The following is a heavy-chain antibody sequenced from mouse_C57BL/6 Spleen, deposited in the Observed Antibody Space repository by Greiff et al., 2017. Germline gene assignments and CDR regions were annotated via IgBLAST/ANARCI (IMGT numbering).Heavy chain of an antibody. CDR1: GYSITSGYY. V-gene: IGHV3-6*01. D-gene: IGHD2-4*01. J-gene: IGHJ3*01. Sequence: DVLLQESGPGLVKPSQSLSLTCSVTGYSITSGYYWNWIRQFPGNKLEWMGNISYDGSNNYNPSLKNRISITRDTSKNQFFLKLNSVTTEDTATYFCARDYDYYWGQGTLVTVSA. CDR2: ISYDGSN. CDR3: ARDYDYY.